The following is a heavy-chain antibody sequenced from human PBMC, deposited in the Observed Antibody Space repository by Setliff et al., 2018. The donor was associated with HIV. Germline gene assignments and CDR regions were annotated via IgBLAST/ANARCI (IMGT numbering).Heavy chain of an antibody. D-gene: IGHD3-10*01. CDR2: INTSGTT. CDR1: GGSISGHY. Sequence: SETLSLTCTVSGGSISGHYWSWIRQPPGKGLEWIGYINTSGTTNYNPSLKSRVTISVDTSKNQFSLKLSSVTAADTAVYYCARHSGVASPNWFDPWGQGTLVTVSS. J-gene: IGHJ5*02. CDR3: ARHSGVASPNWFDP. V-gene: IGHV4-4*09.